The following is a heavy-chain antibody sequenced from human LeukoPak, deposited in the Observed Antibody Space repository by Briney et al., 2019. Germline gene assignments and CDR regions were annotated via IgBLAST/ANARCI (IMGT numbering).Heavy chain of an antibody. CDR2: IYSGGST. CDR3: ARGDYYDSSGYYGY. D-gene: IGHD3-22*01. J-gene: IGHJ4*02. Sequence: GGSLRLSCAASGFTVSSNYMSWVRQAPGKGLEWVSVIYSGGSTYYADSVKGRFTISRHNSKNTLYLQMNSLRAEGTAVYYCARGDYYDSSGYYGYWGQGTLVTVSS. V-gene: IGHV3-53*04. CDR1: GFTVSSNY.